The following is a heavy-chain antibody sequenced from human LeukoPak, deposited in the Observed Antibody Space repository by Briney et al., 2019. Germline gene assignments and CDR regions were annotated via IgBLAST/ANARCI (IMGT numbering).Heavy chain of an antibody. V-gene: IGHV1-69*13. CDR3: ARVPYYGSGSFDI. D-gene: IGHD3-10*01. Sequence: SVKVSCMASRYTFTGYYMHWVRQAPGQGLEWMGGIIPIFGTANYAQKFQGRVTITADETTSTAYMELSSLRSEDTAVYYCARVPYYGSGSFDIWGQGTMVTVSS. CDR2: IIPIFGTA. J-gene: IGHJ3*02. CDR1: RYTFTGYY.